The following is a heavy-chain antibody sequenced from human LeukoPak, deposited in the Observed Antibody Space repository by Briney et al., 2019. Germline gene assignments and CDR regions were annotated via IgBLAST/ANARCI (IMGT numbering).Heavy chain of an antibody. CDR3: AKYSSSPSKAFDI. J-gene: IGHJ3*02. CDR1: GFTFRSYG. CDR2: IRYEGSDK. V-gene: IGHV3-30*02. Sequence: GGSLRLSCAASGFTFRSYGMHWVRQPQGKGLEWVAFIRYEGSDKYYADSVKGRFTISRDNAKNSLYLQMNSLRAEDTAVYYCAKYSSSPSKAFDIWGHGTMVTVSS. D-gene: IGHD6-6*01.